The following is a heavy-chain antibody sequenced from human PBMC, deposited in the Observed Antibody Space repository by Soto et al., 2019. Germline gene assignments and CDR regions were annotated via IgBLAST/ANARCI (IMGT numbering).Heavy chain of an antibody. D-gene: IGHD2-2*01. CDR3: ARDTPIIVVVPAAMDY. CDR1: GYTFTGYY. V-gene: IGHV1-18*04. Sequence: ASVKVSCKASGYTFTGYYMHWVRQAPGQGLEWMGWISAYNGNTNYAQKLQGRVTMTTDTSTSTAYMELRSLRSDDTAVYYCARDTPIIVVVPAAMDYWGQGTLVTVSS. CDR2: ISAYNGNT. J-gene: IGHJ4*02.